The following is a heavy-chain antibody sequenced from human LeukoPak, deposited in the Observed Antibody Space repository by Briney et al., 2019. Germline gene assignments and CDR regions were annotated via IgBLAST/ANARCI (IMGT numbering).Heavy chain of an antibody. CDR1: GFTFSSYW. CDR3: ARDHENSASADDY. D-gene: IGHD6-6*01. V-gene: IGHV3-7*01. Sequence: GGSLRLSCAASGFTFSSYWMSWVRQAPGKGLEWVANINQDGSEKYYVGSVKGRFTISRDNAKRSLYLQMNSLRAEDTAVYYCARDHENSASADDYWGQGTLVTVSS. CDR2: INQDGSEK. J-gene: IGHJ4*02.